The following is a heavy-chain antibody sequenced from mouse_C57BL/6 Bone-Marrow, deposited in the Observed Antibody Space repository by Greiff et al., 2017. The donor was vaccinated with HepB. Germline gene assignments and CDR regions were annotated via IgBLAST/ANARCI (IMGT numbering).Heavy chain of an antibody. V-gene: IGHV1-81*01. CDR1: GYTFTSYG. CDR3: ASTGYEAWFAY. D-gene: IGHD3-1*01. Sequence: VQLQQSGAELARPGASVKLSCKASGYTFTSYGISWVKQRTGQGLEWIGEIYPRSGNTYYNEKFKGKATLTADKSSSTAYMELRSLTSEDSAVYFCASTGYEAWFAYWGQGTLVTVSA. J-gene: IGHJ3*01. CDR2: IYPRSGNT.